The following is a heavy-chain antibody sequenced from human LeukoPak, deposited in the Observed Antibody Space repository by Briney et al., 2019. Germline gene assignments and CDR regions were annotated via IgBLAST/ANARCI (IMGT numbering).Heavy chain of an antibody. V-gene: IGHV4-59*01. J-gene: IGHJ6*03. CDR3: ARGSGSYGSNMDV. Sequence: SETLSLTCTVSGGSISSLYWNWIRQPPGKGLEYIGYIYYSGSTNYDPSLKGRVTISIDTSKNQFSLKLSSVTVADTAIYYCARGSGSYGSNMDVWGKGTTVTISS. D-gene: IGHD3-10*01. CDR2: IYYSGST. CDR1: GGSISSLY.